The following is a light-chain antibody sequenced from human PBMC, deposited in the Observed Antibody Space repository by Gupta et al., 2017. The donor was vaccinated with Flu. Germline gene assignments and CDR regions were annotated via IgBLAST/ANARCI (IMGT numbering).Light chain of an antibody. CDR1: ESVSSN. J-gene: IGKJ2*01. CDR3: HHDRPSFL. V-gene: IGKV3D-15*01. Sequence: SPATLSVSPGERVTRYCRDSESVSSNLEWYQRKPGQPPRLIIYGASNRAGGAPGWFSGGGYTKDFTLTSSRQQYEDSAVYDEHHDRPSFLFGQGTKVDIK. CDR2: GAS.